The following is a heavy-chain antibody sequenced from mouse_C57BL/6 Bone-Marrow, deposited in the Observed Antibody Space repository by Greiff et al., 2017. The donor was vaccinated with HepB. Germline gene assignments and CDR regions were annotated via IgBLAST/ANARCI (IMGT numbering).Heavy chain of an antibody. Sequence: QVQLQQPGAELVKPGASVKMSCQASGYTFTSYWITWVKQRPGQGLEWIGDIYPGSGSTNYNEKFKSKATLTVDTSSSTAYMQLSSLTSEDSAVYYCARRDSSGYYFDYWGQGTTLTVSS. CDR2: IYPGSGST. CDR1: GYTFTSYW. CDR3: ARRDSSGYYFDY. J-gene: IGHJ2*01. V-gene: IGHV1-55*01. D-gene: IGHD3-2*02.